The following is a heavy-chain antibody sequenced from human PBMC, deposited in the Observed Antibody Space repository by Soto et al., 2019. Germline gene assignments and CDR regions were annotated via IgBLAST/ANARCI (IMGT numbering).Heavy chain of an antibody. Sequence: GGSLRLSCAASGFTFSTYAMSWVRQAPRKGLEWVSAISGNGGDYTYYADSVKGRFTISRDNSKNTLYLQMNSLRAEDTAVYYCVPLCRYCSTTTPSWGQGPLVTVSS. J-gene: IGHJ4*02. V-gene: IGHV3-23*01. CDR2: ISGNGGDYT. D-gene: IGHD2-2*01. CDR3: VPLCRYCSTTTPS. CDR1: GFTFSTYA.